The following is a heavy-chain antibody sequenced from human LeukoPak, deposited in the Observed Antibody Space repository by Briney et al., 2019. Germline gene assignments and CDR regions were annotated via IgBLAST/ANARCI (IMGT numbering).Heavy chain of an antibody. CDR1: GGSISSSSYY. CDR2: IYYSGST. V-gene: IGHV4-39*01. J-gene: IGHJ5*02. Sequence: PSEILSLTCTVSGGSISSSSYYWGWIRQPPGKGLEWIGSIYYSGSTYYNPSLKSRVTISVDTSKNQFSLELSSVTAADTAVYYCARHFRRNWFDPWGQGTLVTVSS. CDR3: ARHFRRNWFDP.